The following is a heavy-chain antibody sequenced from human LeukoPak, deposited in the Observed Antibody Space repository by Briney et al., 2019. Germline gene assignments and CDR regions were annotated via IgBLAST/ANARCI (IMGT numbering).Heavy chain of an antibody. CDR2: IIPILGIA. J-gene: IGHJ4*02. V-gene: IGHV1-69*02. CDR1: GGTFSSYT. CDR3: ARGDVTYYDILTGLPLIDY. D-gene: IGHD3-9*01. Sequence: SVKVSCKASGGTFSSYTISWVRQAPGQGLDWMGRIIPILGIANYAQEFQGRVTITADKSTSTAYMELSSLRSEDTAVYYCARGDVTYYDILTGLPLIDYWGQGTLVTVSS.